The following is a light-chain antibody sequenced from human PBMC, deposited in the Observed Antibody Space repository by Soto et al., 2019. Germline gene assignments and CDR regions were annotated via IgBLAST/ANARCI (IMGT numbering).Light chain of an antibody. CDR1: SSDVGGYNY. CDR3: CSYAGSPCYV. J-gene: IGLJ1*01. Sequence: QSALTQPRSVSGSPGQSVTISCTGTSSDVGGYNYVSWYQQPPGKAHKLMIYDVSKRPSGVPDGFSGAKSGNTASLTISGLQAEDEADYYCCSYAGSPCYVFGTGTKLTVL. CDR2: DVS. V-gene: IGLV2-11*01.